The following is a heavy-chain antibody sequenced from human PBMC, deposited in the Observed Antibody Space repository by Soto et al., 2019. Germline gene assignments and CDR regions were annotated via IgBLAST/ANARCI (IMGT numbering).Heavy chain of an antibody. Sequence: QVQLVESGGGVVQPGRSLRLSCAASGFTFSSYGMHWVRQAPGKGLEWVVVIWYDGSNKYYADSVKGRFTISRDNSKNTLYLQMNSLRAEDTAVYYCAHDKGYWGQGTLVTVSS. D-gene: IGHD3-22*01. CDR3: AHDKGY. CDR2: IWYDGSNK. V-gene: IGHV3-33*01. CDR1: GFTFSSYG. J-gene: IGHJ4*02.